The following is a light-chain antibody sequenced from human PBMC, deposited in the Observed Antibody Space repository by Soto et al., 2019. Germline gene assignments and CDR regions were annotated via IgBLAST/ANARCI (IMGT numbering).Light chain of an antibody. V-gene: IGKV1-39*01. CDR3: QQSYGTPIT. Sequence: DIQMTQSPSSRSAFAGEGGTITCRSSQSISNHLNWYQQQPGIAPKLLIYAASSVQSGVPSRFSGSGSGTDFSLNISSLQPEDFAAYYCQQSYGTPITFGQGTRLEIK. CDR2: AAS. CDR1: QSISNH. J-gene: IGKJ5*01.